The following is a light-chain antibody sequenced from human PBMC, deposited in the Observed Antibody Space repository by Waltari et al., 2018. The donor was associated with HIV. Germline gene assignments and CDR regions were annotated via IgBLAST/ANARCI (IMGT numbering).Light chain of an antibody. CDR1: QGISSY. J-gene: IGKJ4*01. CDR3: QQYYSYPPLT. CDR2: AAS. V-gene: IGKV1-8*01. Sequence: AIRMTQSPSSFSASTGDRVTITCRASQGISSYLAWYQQKPGKAPKLLIYAASTLQTGVPPRFFSGGSGTTFSLITSCLLSDDFVTYYCQQYYSYPPLTFGGGTKVEIK.